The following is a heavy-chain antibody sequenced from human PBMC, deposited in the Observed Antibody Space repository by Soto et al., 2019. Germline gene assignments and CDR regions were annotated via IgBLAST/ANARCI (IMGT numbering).Heavy chain of an antibody. CDR1: GYTFNNYG. D-gene: IGHD6-25*01. Sequence: ASVKVSCKASGYTFNNYGISWVRRAPGQGLEWMGWSSAYNGNTNYAQKFQGRVTMTTDTSTTTAYMELTSLRSDDTAMYYCARDGPLITARSWFDPWGQGTLFTVSS. V-gene: IGHV1-18*04. J-gene: IGHJ5*02. CDR2: SSAYNGNT. CDR3: ARDGPLITARSWFDP.